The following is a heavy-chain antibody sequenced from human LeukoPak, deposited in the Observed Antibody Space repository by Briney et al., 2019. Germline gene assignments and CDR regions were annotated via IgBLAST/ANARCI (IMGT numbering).Heavy chain of an antibody. CDR2: INPSGGST. CDR3: GVGATPDAFDI. Sequence: GASVKVSCKASGYTFTSYYMHWVRQAPGQGLEWMGIINPSGGSTSYAQKFQGRVTMTRDTSTCTVYMELSSLRSEDTAVYYCGVGATPDAFDIWGQGTMVTVSS. J-gene: IGHJ3*02. CDR1: GYTFTSYY. D-gene: IGHD1-26*01. V-gene: IGHV1-46*01.